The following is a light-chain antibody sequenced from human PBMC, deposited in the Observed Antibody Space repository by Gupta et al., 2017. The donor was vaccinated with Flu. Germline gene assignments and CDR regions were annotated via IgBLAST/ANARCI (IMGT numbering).Light chain of an antibody. J-gene: IGLJ2*01. CDR1: SSNIGAYYD. CDR3: QSYDSTLSGVI. V-gene: IGLV1-40*01. Sequence: QSVLTQPPSVSGAPGQRVLISCTGSSSNIGAYYDVHWYQHLPGTAPKLLIFGNTDRPSGVPDRFSGSKSGTSASLVITGLQAGDEADYYCQSYDSTLSGVIFGGGTKLTVL. CDR2: GNT.